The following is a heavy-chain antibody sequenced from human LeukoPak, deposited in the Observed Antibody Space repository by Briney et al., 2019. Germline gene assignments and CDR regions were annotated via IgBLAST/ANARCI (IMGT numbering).Heavy chain of an antibody. CDR2: INHSGST. D-gene: IGHD1-26*01. CDR3: ARVLKATRLRNYYYMDV. V-gene: IGHV4-34*01. J-gene: IGHJ6*03. Sequence: PSETLSLTCAVYGGSFSGYYWSWIRQPPGKGLEWIGEINHSGSTNYNPSLKGRVTISVDTSKNQFSLKLSSVTAADTAVYYCARVLKATRLRNYYYMDVWGKGTTVTVSS. CDR1: GGSFSGYY.